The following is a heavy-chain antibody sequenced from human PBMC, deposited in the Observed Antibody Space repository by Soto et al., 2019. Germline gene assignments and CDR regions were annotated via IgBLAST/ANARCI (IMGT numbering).Heavy chain of an antibody. Sequence: SETLSLTCTVSGGSISSYYWSWIRQPPGKGLEWIGYIYYSGSTNYNPSLKSRVTISVDTSKNQFSLKLSSVTAADTAVYYCARVRGDYYDSSGYYSGEYYFDYWGQGTLVTVSS. V-gene: IGHV4-59*01. CDR3: ARVRGDYYDSSGYYSGEYYFDY. CDR1: GGSISSYY. CDR2: IYYSGST. D-gene: IGHD3-22*01. J-gene: IGHJ4*02.